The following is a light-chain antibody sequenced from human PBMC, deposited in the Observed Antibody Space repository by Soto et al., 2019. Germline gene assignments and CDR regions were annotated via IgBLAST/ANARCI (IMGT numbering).Light chain of an antibody. CDR3: CSYASSATVV. CDR1: SGDVGNYDY. J-gene: IGLJ2*01. CDR2: NVN. Sequence: QSALIQPPSVSGSPGQAVTISCTGTSGDVGNYDYVSWYQQHPGTVPKPMIYNVNTQPSGVPDRFSGSKSGNTASMTISGLQTEDEADYFSCSYASSATVVFGGGTQLTVL. V-gene: IGLV2-11*01.